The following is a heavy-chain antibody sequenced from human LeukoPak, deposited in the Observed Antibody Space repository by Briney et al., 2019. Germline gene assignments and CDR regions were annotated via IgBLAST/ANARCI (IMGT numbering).Heavy chain of an antibody. J-gene: IGHJ3*02. Sequence: KPSETLSLTCTVSGGSISTYYWSWIRQPPGKGLEWIGYIYYSGSTNYNPSLKSRVTISVDTSKNQFSLKLSSVTAADTAVYYCARSRGWDDAFDIWGQGTMVTVSS. D-gene: IGHD1-26*01. CDR1: GGSISTYY. CDR3: ARSRGWDDAFDI. CDR2: IYYSGST. V-gene: IGHV4-59*01.